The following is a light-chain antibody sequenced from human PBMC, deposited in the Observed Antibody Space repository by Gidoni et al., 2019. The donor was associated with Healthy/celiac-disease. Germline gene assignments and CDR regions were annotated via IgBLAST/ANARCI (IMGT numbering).Light chain of an antibody. CDR3: QQYYSTPYT. Sequence: DIVMTQSPDSLAVSLGERATINCKSSQSVLYSSNNKNYLAWYQQKPGQPPKLLIYWASTRESGVPDRFSGSGSGTDFPLTISRLPAEDVAVYYCQQYYSTPYTFGQGTKLEIK. CDR1: QSVLYSSNNKNY. J-gene: IGKJ2*01. V-gene: IGKV4-1*01. CDR2: WAS.